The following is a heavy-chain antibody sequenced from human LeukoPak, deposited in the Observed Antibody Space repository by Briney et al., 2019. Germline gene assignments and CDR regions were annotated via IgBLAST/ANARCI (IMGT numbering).Heavy chain of an antibody. D-gene: IGHD3-3*01. CDR1: GFTFSSYS. Sequence: PGGSLRLFCAASGFTFSSYSMNWVRQTPGKGLEWVSSISRSSSYIYYADSVKGRFTISRDNSKNSLYLQMNSLRAEDTAVYYCARENTIFGLVIHIDAFNIWRQGTMVTVSS. CDR2: ISRSSSYI. V-gene: IGHV3-21*01. J-gene: IGHJ3*02. CDR3: ARENTIFGLVIHIDAFNI.